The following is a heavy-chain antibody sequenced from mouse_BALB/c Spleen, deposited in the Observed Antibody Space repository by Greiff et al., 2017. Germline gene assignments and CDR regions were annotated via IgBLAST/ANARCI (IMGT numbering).Heavy chain of an antibody. CDR2: IDPSDSET. J-gene: IGHJ1*01. CDR3: ARGYYGHWYFDV. D-gene: IGHD1-2*01. CDR1: GYTFTSYW. Sequence: QVQLQQPGAELVKPGAPVKLSCKASGYTFTSYWMNWVKQRPGRGLEWIGRIDPSDSETHYNQKFKDKATLTVDKSSSTAYIQLSSLTSEDSAVYYGARGYYGHWYFDVWGAGTTGTVSS. V-gene: IGHV1-69*02.